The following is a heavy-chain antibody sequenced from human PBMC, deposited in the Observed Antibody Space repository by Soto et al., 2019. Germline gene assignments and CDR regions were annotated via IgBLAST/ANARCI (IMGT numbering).Heavy chain of an antibody. CDR1: GDSISSYD. CDR3: AATRGSSYYRDV. J-gene: IGHJ6*03. V-gene: IGHV4-59*08. D-gene: IGHD1-26*01. CDR2: IYYSGNT. Sequence: PSETLSLTSTVSGDSISSYDWSWIRQPPGKGLEWIGYIYYSGNTNYNPSLKSRVTISVDTSKNQFSLKLSSVTAADPAVYYCAATRGSSYYRDVWGKGTTVTVSS.